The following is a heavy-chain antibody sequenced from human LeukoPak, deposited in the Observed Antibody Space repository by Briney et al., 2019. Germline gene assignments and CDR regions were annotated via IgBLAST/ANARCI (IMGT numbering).Heavy chain of an antibody. Sequence: ASVKVSCKAPGYTFTGYYMHWVRQAPGQGLEWMGWINTNSGGTNYAQKFQGRVTMTRDTSISTAYIELSRVRSDDTAVYHCARGHYWSRTSCYIYYYGMDVGGQGTRVSVSS. D-gene: IGHD2-2*02. V-gene: IGHV1-2*02. CDR1: GYTFTGYY. J-gene: IGHJ6*01. CDR2: INTNSGGT. CDR3: ARGHYWSRTSCYIYYYGMDV.